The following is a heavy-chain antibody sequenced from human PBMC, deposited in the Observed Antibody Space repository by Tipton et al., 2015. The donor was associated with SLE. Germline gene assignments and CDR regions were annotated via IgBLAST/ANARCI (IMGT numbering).Heavy chain of an antibody. D-gene: IGHD3-10*01. Sequence: TLSLTCTVSGGSISSHYWSWMRQPPGKGLEWIGYIYYSGTTYYNPSLKGRVTISVDTSKNQFSLKLTSVTAADTAVYYCARGKGSGSYSSGQFDSWGQGTLVTVSS. J-gene: IGHJ4*02. V-gene: IGHV4-59*11. CDR2: IYYSGTT. CDR1: GGSISSHY. CDR3: ARGKGSGSYSSGQFDS.